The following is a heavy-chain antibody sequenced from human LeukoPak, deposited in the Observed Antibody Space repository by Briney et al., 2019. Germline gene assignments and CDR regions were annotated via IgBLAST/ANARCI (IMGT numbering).Heavy chain of an antibody. Sequence: GGSLRLSCAASGFTFSSYGMHWVRQAPGKGLEWVAVISYDGSNKYYADSVKGRFTISRDNSKNTLYLQMNSLRAEDTAVYYCAKDQWYSSSSSFDYWGQGTLVTVSS. CDR1: GFTFSSYG. D-gene: IGHD6-6*01. V-gene: IGHV3-30*18. CDR3: AKDQWYSSSSSFDY. J-gene: IGHJ4*02. CDR2: ISYDGSNK.